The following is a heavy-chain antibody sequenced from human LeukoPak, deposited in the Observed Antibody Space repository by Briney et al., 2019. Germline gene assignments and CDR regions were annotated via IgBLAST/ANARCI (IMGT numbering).Heavy chain of an antibody. V-gene: IGHV3-33*08. CDR3: ATAIDYGDRRELPGGFDF. J-gene: IGHJ4*02. CDR1: GFTFSSYA. D-gene: IGHD4-17*01. CDR2: IWYAGTNK. Sequence: SGGSLRLSCAASGFTFSSYAMHWVRQAPGKGLEWVAVIWYAGTNKYYADSVRARFTISRDNSKNTLYLQMNSLRAEDTAVYYCATAIDYGDRRELPGGFDFWGQGTLVTVSS.